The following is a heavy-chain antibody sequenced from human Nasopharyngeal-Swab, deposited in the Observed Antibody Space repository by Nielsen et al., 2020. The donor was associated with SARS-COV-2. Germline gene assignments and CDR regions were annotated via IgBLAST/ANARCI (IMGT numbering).Heavy chain of an antibody. V-gene: IGHV3-48*01. CDR1: GFTFSSSS. D-gene: IGHD3-3*01. CDR3: AREPSYDFWSGYSGRNFDY. Sequence: GESLKISCAASGFTFSSSSVNWVRQAPGKGLEWVAYISSSGGAINYADSVRGRFTISRDNAKNSLYLQMNSLRAEDTAVYYCAREPSYDFWSGYSGRNFDYWGQGTLVTVSS. J-gene: IGHJ4*02. CDR2: ISSSGGAI.